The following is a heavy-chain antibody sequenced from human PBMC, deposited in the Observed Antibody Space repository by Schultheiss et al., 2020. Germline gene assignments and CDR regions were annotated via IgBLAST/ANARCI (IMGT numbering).Heavy chain of an antibody. Sequence: GGSLRLSCAASGFTFSGSAMHWVRQASGKGLEWVGRIRSKANSYATAYAASVKGRFTISRDDSKNTAYLQMNSLKTEDTAVYYCTRLQYPRSYSGSPIDALDIWGEGRM. CDR1: GFTFSGSA. CDR2: IRSKANSYAT. CDR3: TRLQYPRSYSGSPIDALDI. J-gene: IGHJ3*02. V-gene: IGHV3-73*01. D-gene: IGHD1-26*01.